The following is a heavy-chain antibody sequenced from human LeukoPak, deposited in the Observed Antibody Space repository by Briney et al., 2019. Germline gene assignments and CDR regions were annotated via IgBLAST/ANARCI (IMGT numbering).Heavy chain of an antibody. CDR2: ISSGGSTT. D-gene: IGHD5-18*01. V-gene: IGHV3-23*01. J-gene: IGHJ5*02. Sequence: PGGSLRLSCAASGFTFSSHVMSWVRQAPGKGLEWVSSISSGGSTTYYVDPVKGRFTISRDNSKNTLYLQMDTLRAEDTAVYYCAKLPSGIPAWGQGTLVTVSS. CDR1: GFTFSSHV. CDR3: AKLPSGIPA.